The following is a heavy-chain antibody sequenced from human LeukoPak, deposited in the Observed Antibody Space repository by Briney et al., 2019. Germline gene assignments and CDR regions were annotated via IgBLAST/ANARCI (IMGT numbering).Heavy chain of an antibody. V-gene: IGHV3-66*01. CDR3: ARGYFYDSSVGY. Sequence: GGSLRLSCAASGFTVSSNYMTWVRQAPGKGLEWVSVIYSGGSTYYADSVKGRFTISRDNSKNTVYLQMNSLRAEDTAVYYCARGYFYDSSVGYWGQGTLVIVSS. J-gene: IGHJ4*02. CDR2: IYSGGST. CDR1: GFTVSSNY. D-gene: IGHD3-22*01.